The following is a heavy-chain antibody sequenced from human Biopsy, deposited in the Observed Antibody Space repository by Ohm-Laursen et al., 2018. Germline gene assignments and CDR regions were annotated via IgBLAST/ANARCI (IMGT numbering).Heavy chain of an antibody. CDR2: VYYTGST. CDR1: GDSISSYY. J-gene: IGHJ2*01. D-gene: IGHD3-22*01. Sequence: GTLSLTCTVSGDSISSYYWSWIRQPTGKGLQWIGYVYYTGSTDYNPSLQSRVTISVDTSKNHFSLRLRSVTHADTAIYYCARDRGYYSDRTVPGYFDLWGRGTLVTVSS. V-gene: IGHV4-59*01. CDR3: ARDRGYYSDRTVPGYFDL.